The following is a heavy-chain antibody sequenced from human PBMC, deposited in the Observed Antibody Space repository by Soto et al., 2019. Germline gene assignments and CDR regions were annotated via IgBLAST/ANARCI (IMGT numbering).Heavy chain of an antibody. D-gene: IGHD2-15*01. CDR3: ARAYRVVVAATEFDY. V-gene: IGHV4-34*01. Sequence: SETLSLTCAVYGGSFSGYYWSWIRQPPGKGLEWIGEINHSGSTNYNPSHKSRVTISVDTSKNQFSLKLCSVTAADTAVYYCARAYRVVVAATEFDYWGQGTLVTVSS. CDR1: GGSFSGYY. J-gene: IGHJ4*02. CDR2: INHSGST.